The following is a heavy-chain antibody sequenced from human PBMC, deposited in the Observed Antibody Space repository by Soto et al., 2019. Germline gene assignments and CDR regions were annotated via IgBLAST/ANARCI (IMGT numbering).Heavy chain of an antibody. CDR1: GFTFSSYA. D-gene: IGHD2-8*01. J-gene: IGHJ4*02. CDR3: AKRATYCTNGVCYFDY. V-gene: IGHV3-23*01. CDR2: ISGSGGST. Sequence: SGGSLRLSCAASGFTFSSYAMSWVRQAPGKGLEWVSAISGSGGSTYYADSVKGRFTISRDNSKNTLYLQMNSLRAEDTAVYYCAKRATYCTNGVCYFDYWGQGTLVTVSS.